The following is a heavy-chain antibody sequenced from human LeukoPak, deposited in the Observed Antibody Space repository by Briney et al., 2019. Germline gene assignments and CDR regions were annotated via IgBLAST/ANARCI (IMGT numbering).Heavy chain of an antibody. J-gene: IGHJ6*02. V-gene: IGHV4-59*08. CDR3: ARQKWDRLTYYYYGMDV. CDR2: VSYSGTP. D-gene: IGHD1-26*01. CDR1: GASISSYY. Sequence: PSETLSLTCTVSGASISSYYWSWIRQPPGKGLEWIGYVSYSGTPDYNPSLKSRVTISLDTSRNQFSLQLSSVTAADTAEYYCARQKWDRLTYYYYGMDVWGQGTTVTVSS.